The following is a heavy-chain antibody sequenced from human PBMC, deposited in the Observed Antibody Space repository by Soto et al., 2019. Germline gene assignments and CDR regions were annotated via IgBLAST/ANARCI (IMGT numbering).Heavy chain of an antibody. CDR3: AKDPGFWGDSNYYYGMDV. CDR2: ISYDGSNK. D-gene: IGHD2-21*02. V-gene: IGHV3-30*18. J-gene: IGHJ6*02. CDR1: GFTFSSYG. Sequence: GESLKISCAASGFTFSSYGMHWVRQAPGKGLEWVAVISYDGSNKYYADSVKGRFTISRDNSKNTLYLQMNSLRAEDTAVYYCAKDPGFWGDSNYYYGMDVWGQGTTVTVSS.